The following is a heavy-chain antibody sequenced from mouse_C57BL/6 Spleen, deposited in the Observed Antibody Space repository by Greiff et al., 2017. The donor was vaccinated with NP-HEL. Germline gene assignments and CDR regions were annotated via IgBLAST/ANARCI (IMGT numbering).Heavy chain of an antibody. CDR3: ASSYDGYLYAMDY. CDR1: YFAFMASA. V-gene: IGHV1-49*01. J-gene: IGHJ4*01. Sequence: LQESGAELVRPGSSVKLSCKDSYFAFMASAMHWVKQRPGHGLEWIGSFTMYSDATEYSENFKGKATLTANTSSSTAYMELSSLTSEDSAVYYCASSYDGYLYAMDYWGQGTSVTVSS. CDR2: FTMYSDAT. D-gene: IGHD2-3*01.